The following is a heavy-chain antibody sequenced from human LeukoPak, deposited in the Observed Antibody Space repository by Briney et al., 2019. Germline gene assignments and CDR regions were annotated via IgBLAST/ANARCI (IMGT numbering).Heavy chain of an antibody. D-gene: IGHD2-2*01. V-gene: IGHV4-39*07. CDR2: IYYNGIA. CDR1: GGSISSSAYY. J-gene: IGHJ5*02. Sequence: SETLSLTCTVSGGSISSSAYYWDWIRQPPGKGLEWIGSIYYNGIAFYNPSLKSRVTMSVTTSKNQFSLKLSSVTAADTAVYYCARDAGRYCSSTSCYRGPFDPWGQGTLVTVSS. CDR3: ARDAGRYCSSTSCYRGPFDP.